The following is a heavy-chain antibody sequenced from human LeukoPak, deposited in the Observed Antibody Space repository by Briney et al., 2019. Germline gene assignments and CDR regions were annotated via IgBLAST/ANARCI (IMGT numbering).Heavy chain of an antibody. CDR3: ARDGPRGAFDI. CDR1: GGSISSGGYY. CDR2: IYYSGST. V-gene: IGHV4-31*03. J-gene: IGHJ3*02. D-gene: IGHD3-10*01. Sequence: PSETLFLTCTVSGGSISSGGYYWSWIRQHPGKGLEWIGYIYYSGSTYYNPSLKSRVTISVDTSKNQFFLKLSSVTAADTAVYYCARDGPRGAFDIWGQGTMVTVSS.